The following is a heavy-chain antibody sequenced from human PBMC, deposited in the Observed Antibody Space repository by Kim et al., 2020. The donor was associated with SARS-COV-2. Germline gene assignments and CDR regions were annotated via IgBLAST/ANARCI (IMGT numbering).Heavy chain of an antibody. CDR3: ARDMAAAGTGYFDY. V-gene: IGHV4-31*03. CDR2: IYYSGST. CDR1: GGSISSGGYY. D-gene: IGHD6-13*01. J-gene: IGHJ4*02. Sequence: SETLSLTCTVSGGSISSGGYYWSWIRQHPGKGLEWIGYIYYSGSTYYNPSLKSRVTISVDTSKNQFSLKLSSVTAAATAVYYCARDMAAAGTGYFDYWGQGTLVTVSS.